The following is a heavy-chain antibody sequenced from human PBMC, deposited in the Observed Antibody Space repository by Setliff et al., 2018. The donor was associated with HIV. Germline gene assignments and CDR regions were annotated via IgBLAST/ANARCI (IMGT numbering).Heavy chain of an antibody. J-gene: IGHJ3*01. V-gene: IGHV4-59*11. CDR1: GATIHYHY. Sequence: PSETLSLTCSISGATIHYHYWSWIRQPPGKGLEWIGYVDYSGDTEYNPYLQSRATISRDPSKSQVSLNLNSATAADTAVYYCTRGPGGTVPKPLEAFDVWGRGAVVTVS. CDR2: VDYSGDT. D-gene: IGHD1-7*01. CDR3: TRGPGGTVPKPLEAFDV.